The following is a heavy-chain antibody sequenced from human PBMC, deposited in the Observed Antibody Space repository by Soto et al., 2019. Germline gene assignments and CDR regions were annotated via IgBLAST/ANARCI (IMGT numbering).Heavy chain of an antibody. V-gene: IGHV1-3*01. CDR1: GYTFTNYA. Sequence: ASVRVSCTASGYTFTNYAVHWVRQAPGQGLEWMGWINAGNGNTKYSQKFQGRVTFTRDTSATTAYMELSSLRSEDTAVYYCARSFGFLVDYWGQGTLVTVSS. CDR3: ARSFGFLVDY. J-gene: IGHJ4*02. CDR2: INAGNGNT. D-gene: IGHD5-18*01.